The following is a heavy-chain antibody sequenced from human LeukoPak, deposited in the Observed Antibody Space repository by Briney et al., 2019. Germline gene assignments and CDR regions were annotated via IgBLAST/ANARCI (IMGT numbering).Heavy chain of an antibody. J-gene: IGHJ6*02. V-gene: IGHV1-69*04. CDR3: AXXXXXGGNRGMDV. D-gene: IGHD4-23*01. CDR1: GGTFSSYA. CDR2: IIPILGIA. Sequence: SVKVSCKASGGTFSSYAISWVRQAPGQGLEWMGRIIPILGIANYAQKFQGGVTITADKSTSTAYMELSSLRSEDTAVYYCAXXXXXGGNRGMDVWGQGTTVTVSS.